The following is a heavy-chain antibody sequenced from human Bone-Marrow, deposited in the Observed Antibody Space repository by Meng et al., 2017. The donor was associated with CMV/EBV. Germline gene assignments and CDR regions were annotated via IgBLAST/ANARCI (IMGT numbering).Heavy chain of an antibody. CDR1: GFTFSSYA. CDR2: ISGSGGST. J-gene: IGHJ4*02. CDR3: AKKYYDFWSGYYPDY. Sequence: GESLKISCAASGFTFSSYAMSWVRQAPGKGLEWVSAISGSGGSTYYADSVKGRFTISRDNSKNTLYLQMNSLRAEDTAVYYCAKKYYDFWSGYYPDYWVQGTLVTVSS. D-gene: IGHD3-3*01. V-gene: IGHV3-23*01.